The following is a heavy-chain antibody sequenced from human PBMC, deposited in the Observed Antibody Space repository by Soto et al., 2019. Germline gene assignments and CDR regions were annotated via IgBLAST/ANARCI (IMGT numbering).Heavy chain of an antibody. Sequence: PGGSLRLSCAAFGFKISSSSMNWVRQAPGRGLEWVAYISDSGSNTLYADSVKGRFTVSRDTAKNSLYLQMSGLRDEDRAVYYCAKDDFWSGYYVRYYGMDVWGQGTTVTVSS. CDR3: AKDDFWSGYYVRYYGMDV. V-gene: IGHV3-48*02. J-gene: IGHJ6*02. D-gene: IGHD3-3*01. CDR1: GFKISSSS. CDR2: ISDSGSNT.